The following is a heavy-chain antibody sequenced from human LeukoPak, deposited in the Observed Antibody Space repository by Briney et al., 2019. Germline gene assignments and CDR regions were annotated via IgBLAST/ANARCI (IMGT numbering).Heavy chain of an antibody. J-gene: IGHJ4*02. CDR2: ISYDGSNK. CDR3: ARDQSGSFSPDY. D-gene: IGHD1-26*01. V-gene: IGHV3-30-3*01. Sequence: GGSLRISCAASGFTFSDYYMSWVRQAPGKGLEWVAVISYDGSNKYYADSVKGRFTISRDNSKNTLYLQMNSLRAEDTAVYYCARDQSGSFSPDYWGQGTLVTVSS. CDR1: GFTFSDYY.